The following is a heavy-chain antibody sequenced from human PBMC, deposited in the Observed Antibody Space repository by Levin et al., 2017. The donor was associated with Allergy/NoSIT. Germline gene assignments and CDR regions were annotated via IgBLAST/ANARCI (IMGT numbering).Heavy chain of an antibody. Sequence: QSGGSLRLSCAASGFTFNSYAMSWVRQAPGKGLEWVSSISDSGGNTYYPDSVKGRFTISRDNSKNTLYLQIHSLRAEDTAVYYCAKDTPALSAGPYFDYWGQGTLVTVSS. J-gene: IGHJ4*02. CDR2: ISDSGGNT. CDR1: GFTFNSYA. V-gene: IGHV3-23*01. CDR3: AKDTPALSAGPYFDY.